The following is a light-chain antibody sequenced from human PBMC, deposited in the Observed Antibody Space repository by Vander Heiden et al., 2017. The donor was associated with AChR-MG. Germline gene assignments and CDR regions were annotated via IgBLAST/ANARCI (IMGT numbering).Light chain of an antibody. CDR3: QQYKSYPYS. J-gene: IGKJ2*03. CDR2: KAS. Sequence: DIQMTQSPSTLSASVGDRVTITCRASQSISNWLAWYQQKTGKAPKLLIYKASSLETGVPSRFSGSGSGTEFTLTISSLQPDDSATYYCQQYKSYPYSFGQGTKLEIK. CDR1: QSISNW. V-gene: IGKV1-5*03.